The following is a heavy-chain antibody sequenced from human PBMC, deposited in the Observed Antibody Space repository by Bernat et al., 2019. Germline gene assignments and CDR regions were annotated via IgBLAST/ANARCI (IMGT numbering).Heavy chain of an antibody. V-gene: IGHV3-30-3*01. CDR3: AREASRDYYDSSGYYRNYYYGMDV. D-gene: IGHD3-22*01. Sequence: QVQLVESGGGVVQPGRSLRLSCAASGFTFSSYAMHWVRQAPGKGLEWVAVISYDGSNKYYADSVKGRFTISRDNSKNTLYLQMNSLRAEDTAVYYCAREASRDYYDSSGYYRNYYYGMDVWGQGTTVTVSS. CDR1: GFTFSSYA. CDR2: ISYDGSNK. J-gene: IGHJ6*02.